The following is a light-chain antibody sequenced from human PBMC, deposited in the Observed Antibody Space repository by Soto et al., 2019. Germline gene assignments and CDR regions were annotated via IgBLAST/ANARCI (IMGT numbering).Light chain of an antibody. CDR2: EVS. CDR3: SSYISTNNIVI. J-gene: IGLJ2*01. V-gene: IGLV2-14*01. CDR1: SSDVGGYNY. Sequence: QSALTQPASVSGSPGQSITISCTGTSSDVGGYNYVSWYQQHPGKAPKLMIYEVSNRPSGVSNRFSGSKSGNTASLTISGLQAEDEADYYCSSYISTNNIVIFGGGTKLTVL.